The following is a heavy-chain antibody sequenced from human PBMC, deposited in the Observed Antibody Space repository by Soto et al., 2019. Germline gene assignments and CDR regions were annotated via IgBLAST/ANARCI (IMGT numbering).Heavy chain of an antibody. V-gene: IGHV4-4*07. J-gene: IGHJ5*02. CDR3: VRDGSKTLRDCFDP. CDR2: VYATGTS. Sequence: QVQVQESGPGLVKPSETLSLTCSVSSGSMSKFYWSWIRKTAGKGLEWMGRVYATGTSDYNPSLRSRIAMSVDISKKTFSLRLWSVTAAATGVYYCVRDGSKTLRDCFDPWGQGILVTVSS. CDR1: SGSMSKFY. D-gene: IGHD4-17*01.